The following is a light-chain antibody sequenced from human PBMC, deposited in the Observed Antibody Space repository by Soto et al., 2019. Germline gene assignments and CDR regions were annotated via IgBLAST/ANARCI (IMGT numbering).Light chain of an antibody. CDR3: ATWDSSLSAWL. J-gene: IGLJ3*02. Sequence: QSVLTQPPSLSAAPGQTVTISCSGGSSNIGNNYVSWYQQVAGTTPKLLIFDNNKRPSGIPDRFSGSKSGTSATLGIAGLQPGVAADYYCATWDSSLSAWLFGGGTQLTVL. CDR2: DNN. V-gene: IGLV1-51*01. CDR1: SSNIGNNY.